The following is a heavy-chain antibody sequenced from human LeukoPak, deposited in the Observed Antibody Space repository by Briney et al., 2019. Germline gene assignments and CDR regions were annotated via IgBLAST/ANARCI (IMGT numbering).Heavy chain of an antibody. CDR2: IYSGGSA. Sequence: GGSLRLSCAASGFTVSSNYMSWVRQAPGKGLEWVSVIYSGGSAYSADSVKGRFTMSRDTSKNTLYLQMNSLRAEDTAVYYCARMVTGWPNWIDPWGQGTLVTVSS. CDR3: ARMVTGWPNWIDP. V-gene: IGHV3-66*01. D-gene: IGHD6-19*01. J-gene: IGHJ5*02. CDR1: GFTVSSNY.